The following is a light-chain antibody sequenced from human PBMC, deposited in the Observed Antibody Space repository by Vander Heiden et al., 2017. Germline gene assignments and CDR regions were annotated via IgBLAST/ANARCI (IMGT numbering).Light chain of an antibody. CDR3: QVWDSSSDHYV. CDR1: TIGSKS. CDR2: DDS. V-gene: IGLV3-21*02. J-gene: IGLJ1*01. Sequence: SYVLTQAPSLSVAPGQTARLTGGGNTIGSKSGHWYQQKPGQAPVLVVYDDSDRPSGIPERFSGANSGNTATLTISRVEAGDEADYYCQVWDSSSDHYVFGSGTKVTVL.